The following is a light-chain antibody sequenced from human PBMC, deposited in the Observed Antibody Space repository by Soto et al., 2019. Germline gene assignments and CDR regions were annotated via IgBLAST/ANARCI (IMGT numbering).Light chain of an antibody. J-gene: IGLJ1*01. CDR3: SSYTTSNTRQIV. CDR1: SSDVGGHNY. V-gene: IGLV2-14*03. Sequence: QSALTQPASVSGSPGHSINISCTGTSSDVGGHNYVSWYQHHPGKAPKLIIYDVSNRPSGVSNPFSGSKSGNTASLIISGLQHEDEADYYCSSYTTSNTRQIVFGTGTKLTVL. CDR2: DVS.